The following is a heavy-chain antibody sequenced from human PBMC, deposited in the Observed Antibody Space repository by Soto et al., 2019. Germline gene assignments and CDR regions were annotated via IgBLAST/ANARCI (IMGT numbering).Heavy chain of an antibody. CDR2: INHTGNT. Sequence: PSETLSLTCVVYGGSFSNYYRSWIRQPPGEGLEWIGEINHTGNTNYNPSLKSRVTISGDRSKNQFTLKLTSVTAADTAVYYCAILGKGYWGQGTLVTVSS. CDR3: AILGKGY. J-gene: IGHJ4*02. CDR1: GGSFSNYY. V-gene: IGHV4-34*01. D-gene: IGHD3-16*01.